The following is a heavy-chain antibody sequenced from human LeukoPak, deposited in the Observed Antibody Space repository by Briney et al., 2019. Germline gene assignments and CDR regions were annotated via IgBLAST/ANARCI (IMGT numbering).Heavy chain of an antibody. J-gene: IGHJ5*01. D-gene: IGHD6-13*01. CDR3: AGALTYSSHTNWFRP. Sequence: GGSLRLSCAASGFTFSSYAMHWVRQAPGKGLEWVAVIWYDGSNKYYADSVKGRFTISRDNSKNTLYLQMNSLRAEDTAVYYCAGALTYSSHTNWFRPWGQGTLVTVSS. CDR2: IWYDGSNK. V-gene: IGHV3-33*08. CDR1: GFTFSSYA.